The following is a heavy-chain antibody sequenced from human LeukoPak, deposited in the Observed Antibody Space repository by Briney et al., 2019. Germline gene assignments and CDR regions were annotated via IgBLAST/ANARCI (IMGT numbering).Heavy chain of an antibody. CDR3: ARVLLSLIYWEQLSSPWFDP. J-gene: IGHJ5*02. V-gene: IGHV3-74*01. CDR1: GFTFRSYW. D-gene: IGHD6-13*01. CDR2: INLDGSST. Sequence: GGSVRLSCAASGFTFRSYWMHWVRQDPGKGLVWVSRINLDGSSTSYADSVKGRFTISRDNAKNSLYLQMNSLRAEDTAVYYCARVLLSLIYWEQLSSPWFDPWGQGTLVTVSS.